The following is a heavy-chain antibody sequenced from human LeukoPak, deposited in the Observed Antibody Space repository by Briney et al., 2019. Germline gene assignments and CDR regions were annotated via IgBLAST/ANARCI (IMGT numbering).Heavy chain of an antibody. CDR2: IYPGDSDT. J-gene: IGHJ6*02. Sequence: GESLKISCKGSGYSFTSYWIGWVRQMPGKGLEWMGIIYPGDSDTRYSPSFQGQVTISADKSISTAYLQWSSLKASDTAMYYCARHNVAVITTLDYYYYGMDVWGQGTTVTVSS. CDR1: GYSFTSYW. CDR3: ARHNVAVITTLDYYYYGMDV. D-gene: IGHD3-22*01. V-gene: IGHV5-51*01.